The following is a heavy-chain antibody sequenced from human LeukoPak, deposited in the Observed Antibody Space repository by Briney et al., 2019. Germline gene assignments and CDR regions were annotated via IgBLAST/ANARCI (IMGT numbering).Heavy chain of an antibody. D-gene: IGHD2-2*02. CDR2: IRYDGSNK. Sequence: GGSLRLSCAASGFTFSSYGMHWVRQAPGKGLEWVAYIRYDGSNKYYADSVKGRFTISRDNSKNTLYLQMNSLRAEDTAVYYCAKDQWRYCSSTSCYTLDYWGQGTLVTVSS. J-gene: IGHJ4*02. CDR1: GFTFSSYG. CDR3: AKDQWRYCSSTSCYTLDY. V-gene: IGHV3-30*02.